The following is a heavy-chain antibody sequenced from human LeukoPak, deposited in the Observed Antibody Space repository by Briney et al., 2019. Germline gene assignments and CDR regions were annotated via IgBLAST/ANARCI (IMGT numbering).Heavy chain of an antibody. CDR1: GFTFSNYN. D-gene: IGHD1-26*01. CDR3: ARRRYSGSSQHFDY. V-gene: IGHV3-21*01. CDR2: ISSSSTYI. J-gene: IGHJ4*02. Sequence: GGSLRLSCAASGFTFSNYNMNWVRQAPGKGLEWVSSISSSSTYIYYADSVKGRFTISRDNAKNSLYLQMNSLRAEDTAVYYCARRRYSGSSQHFDYWGLGTLVTVSS.